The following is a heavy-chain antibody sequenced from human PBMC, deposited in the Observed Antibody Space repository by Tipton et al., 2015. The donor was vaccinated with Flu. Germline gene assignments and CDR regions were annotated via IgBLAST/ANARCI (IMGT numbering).Heavy chain of an antibody. CDR2: ILTGGST. J-gene: IGHJ4*02. Sequence: LRLSCSVPGGSISSYYWSWIRQPAGKGLEWIGRILTGGSTNYNPSLKSRVTMSVDTSKNQFSLKLSSVTAADTAVYYCARLAYSYDIRGYYFDSWGQGTLVTVAS. CDR1: GGSISSYY. CDR3: ARLAYSYDIRGYYFDS. D-gene: IGHD5-18*01. V-gene: IGHV4-4*07.